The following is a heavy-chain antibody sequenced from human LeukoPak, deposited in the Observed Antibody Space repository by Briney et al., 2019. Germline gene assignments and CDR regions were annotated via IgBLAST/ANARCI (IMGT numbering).Heavy chain of an antibody. V-gene: IGHV5-10-1*01. CDR2: IDPSDSCT. D-gene: IGHD3-22*01. CDR3: ARLEVVVVTPGRAAFDI. CDR1: GYSFTSYW. J-gene: IGHJ3*02. Sequence: GESRKISGKCSGYSFTSYWISWVRQMPGKGLEWMGMIDPSDSCTNYSPSFQGHVTISADNSISTAFLQWSGLKASDTAMYYCARLEVVVVTPGRAAFDIWGQGTMVTVSS.